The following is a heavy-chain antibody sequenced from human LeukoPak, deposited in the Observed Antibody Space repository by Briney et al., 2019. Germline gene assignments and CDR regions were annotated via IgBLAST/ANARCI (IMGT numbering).Heavy chain of an antibody. CDR2: ISWNSGSI. D-gene: IGHD3-22*01. CDR1: GFTFDDYA. V-gene: IGHV3-9*03. J-gene: IGHJ4*02. Sequence: GRSLRLSCAASGFTFDDYAMHWVRQAPGKGLEWVSGISWNSGSIGYADSVKGRITISRDNAKNSLYLQMNSLRAEDMALYYCAKGTTYYYDSSGLWGPLDYWGQGTLVTVSS. CDR3: AKGTTYYYDSSGLWGPLDY.